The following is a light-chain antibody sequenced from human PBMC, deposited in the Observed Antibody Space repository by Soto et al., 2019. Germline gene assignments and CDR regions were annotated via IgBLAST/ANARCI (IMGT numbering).Light chain of an antibody. CDR1: SSDVGSHKL. V-gene: IGLV2-23*01. Sequence: QSALTQPASVSGSPGQSITISCTGTSSDVGSHKLVSWYQHYPGKAPKLIVFEASKRPSGVSNRFSGSKSGSTASLTISGLQAEDEADYYCCSNADGSTDVFGTGTKLTVL. CDR3: CSNADGSTDV. CDR2: EAS. J-gene: IGLJ1*01.